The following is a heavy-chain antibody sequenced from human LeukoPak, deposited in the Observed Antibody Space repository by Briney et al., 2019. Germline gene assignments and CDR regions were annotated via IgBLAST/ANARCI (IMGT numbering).Heavy chain of an antibody. J-gene: IGHJ5*02. Sequence: PSETLSLTCAVSGYSISSGYYWGWIRQPPGKGLEWIGEINHSGSTNYNPSLKSRVTISVDTSKNQFSLKLSSVTAADTAVYYCGGDGYNPWFDPWGQGTLVTVSS. CDR2: INHSGST. CDR3: GGDGYNPWFDP. CDR1: GYSISSGYY. D-gene: IGHD5-24*01. V-gene: IGHV4-38-2*02.